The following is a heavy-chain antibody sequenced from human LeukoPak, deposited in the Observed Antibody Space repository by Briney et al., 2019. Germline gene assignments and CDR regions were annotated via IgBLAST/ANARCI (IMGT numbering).Heavy chain of an antibody. CDR2: INPNSGDT. Sequence: ASVKVSCKASGYTFTDYYMHWVRQAPGQGLEWMGWINPNSGDTNHAQNFQGRVTLTRDASISTAYMELNSLRSDDSAVYYCAGEYCSGGSCRQGFDYWGQGTLVTVSS. V-gene: IGHV1-2*02. D-gene: IGHD2-15*01. CDR3: AGEYCSGGSCRQGFDY. CDR1: GYTFTDYY. J-gene: IGHJ4*02.